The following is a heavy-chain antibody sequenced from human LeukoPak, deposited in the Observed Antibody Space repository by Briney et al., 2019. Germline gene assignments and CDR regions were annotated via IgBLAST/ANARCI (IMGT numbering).Heavy chain of an antibody. CDR1: GGTFSSYA. CDR3: ARSRTAGGSGSYYTNTDPFGFDP. Sequence: ASVKVSCKASGGTFSSYAISWVRQAPGQGLEWMGGIIPIFGTANYAQKFQGRVTITADKSTSTAYMELNSLRSEDTAVYYCARSRTAGGSGSYYTNTDPFGFDPWGQGTLVTVSS. CDR2: IIPIFGTA. D-gene: IGHD3-10*01. V-gene: IGHV1-69*06. J-gene: IGHJ5*02.